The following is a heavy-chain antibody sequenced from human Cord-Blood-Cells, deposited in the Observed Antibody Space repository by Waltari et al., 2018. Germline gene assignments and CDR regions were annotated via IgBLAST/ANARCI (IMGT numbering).Heavy chain of an antibody. Sequence: EVQLVESGGGLVQPGGSLRLSCAASGFTFSSYSMNWFRQAPGKGLEWVSYISSSSSTIYYADSVKGRFTISRDNAKNSLYLQMNSLRDEDTAVYYCARGGYCSSTSCYYDAFDIWGQGTMVTVSS. CDR3: ARGGYCSSTSCYYDAFDI. CDR1: GFTFSSYS. CDR2: ISSSSSTI. D-gene: IGHD2-2*01. V-gene: IGHV3-48*02. J-gene: IGHJ3*02.